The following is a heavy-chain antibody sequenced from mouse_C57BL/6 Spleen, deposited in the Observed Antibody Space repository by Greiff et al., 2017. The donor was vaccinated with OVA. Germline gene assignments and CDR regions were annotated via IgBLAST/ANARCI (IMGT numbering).Heavy chain of an antibody. CDR2: IWSGGST. J-gene: IGHJ4*01. Sequence: VKLVESGPGLVQPSQSLSITCTVSGFSLTSYGVHWVRQSPGKGLEWLGVIWSGGSTDYNAAFISRLSISKDDSKSQVFFKMNSLQADDTAIYYCARLAMITTRYAMDYWGQGTSVTVSS. V-gene: IGHV2-2*01. D-gene: IGHD2-4*01. CDR1: GFSLTSYG. CDR3: ARLAMITTRYAMDY.